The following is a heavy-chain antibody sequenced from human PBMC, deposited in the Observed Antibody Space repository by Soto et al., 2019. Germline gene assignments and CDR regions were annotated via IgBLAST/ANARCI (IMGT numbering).Heavy chain of an antibody. CDR1: GYIFTSYY. D-gene: IGHD2-8*02. Sequence: ASVKVSFKASGYIFTSYYIHWVRQAPGQGLEWMGWINPFDGSRMFAQSFQGRVTMTRDTSTSTVYMEVSSLRSEDTAVYYCGRDKITGLFDYWGQGTLVTVSS. V-gene: IGHV1-46*01. J-gene: IGHJ4*02. CDR3: GRDKITGLFDY. CDR2: INPFDGSR.